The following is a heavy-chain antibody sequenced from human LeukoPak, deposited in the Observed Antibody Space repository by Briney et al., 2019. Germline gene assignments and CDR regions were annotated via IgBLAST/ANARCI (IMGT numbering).Heavy chain of an antibody. D-gene: IGHD1-1*01. CDR1: GFSFSSYA. CDR2: ISYDGSKK. CDR3: ARGRLAGVPDYYGMDV. J-gene: IGHJ6*04. Sequence: GGSLRLSCAASGFSFSSYAIHWVRQAPGKGLEWVAVISYDGSKKYYADSAKGRFTISRDNSKNTLYLQMNSLRAEDTAVYYCARGRLAGVPDYYGMDVWGKGTTVTVSS. V-gene: IGHV3-30*04.